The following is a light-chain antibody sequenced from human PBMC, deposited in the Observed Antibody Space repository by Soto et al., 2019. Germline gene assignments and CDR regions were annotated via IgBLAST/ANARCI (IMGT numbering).Light chain of an antibody. J-gene: IGKJ2*01. CDR1: QSVSSTY. CDR2: GAS. Sequence: EIVLTQSPGTLSLSPGERATLSCRASQSVSSTYLAWYQQKPGQAPRLLIYGASTRATGVPDRFSGSGSGTDFTLTISRLEPEDFAVYYCQQYDNSPPIYTFGQGTKLEIK. V-gene: IGKV3-20*01. CDR3: QQYDNSPPIYT.